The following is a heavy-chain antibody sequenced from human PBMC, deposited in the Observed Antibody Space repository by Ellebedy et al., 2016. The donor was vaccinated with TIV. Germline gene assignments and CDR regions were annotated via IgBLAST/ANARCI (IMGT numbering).Heavy chain of an antibody. D-gene: IGHD3-3*01. J-gene: IGHJ4*02. Sequence: GGSLRLSCVASGSTLSTYWMTWFRQAPGKGLEWVASIKQDGSRKDYVDSVKGRFTISRDNAKNSLYLQMNSLRAEDTAVYYCARGPATIFGVVKPLDYWGQGTLVTVSS. CDR1: GSTLSTYW. CDR2: IKQDGSRK. CDR3: ARGPATIFGVVKPLDY. V-gene: IGHV3-7*01.